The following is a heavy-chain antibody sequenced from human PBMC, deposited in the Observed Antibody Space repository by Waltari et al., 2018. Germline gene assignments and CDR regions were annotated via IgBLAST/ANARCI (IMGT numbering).Heavy chain of an antibody. Sequence: QVQLQESGPGLVKPSETLSLSCIVSGGSISGYYWSWIRQPPGKGLEWIGYIYYSGAANYNPSLKSRVTISVNTSTNQFFLNVSSVTAADTAVYYCARGGSTITFSTRMDVWGKGTTVTVSS. V-gene: IGHV4-59*13. CDR1: GGSISGYY. D-gene: IGHD4-4*01. J-gene: IGHJ6*04. CDR3: ARGGSTITFSTRMDV. CDR2: IYYSGAA.